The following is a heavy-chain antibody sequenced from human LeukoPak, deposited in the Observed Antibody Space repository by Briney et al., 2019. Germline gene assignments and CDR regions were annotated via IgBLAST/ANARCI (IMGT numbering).Heavy chain of an antibody. Sequence: SVKVSCKASGGTFSSYAISWVRQAPGQGLEWMGGIVPIFGTANYAQKFQGRVTITADESTRTAYMQLSSLRSEDTAVYYCATGAGEYYYDSSGYYAADYWGQRTLVTVSS. V-gene: IGHV1-69*13. CDR3: ATGAGEYYYDSSGYYAADY. J-gene: IGHJ4*02. CDR2: IVPIFGTA. CDR1: GGTFSSYA. D-gene: IGHD3-22*01.